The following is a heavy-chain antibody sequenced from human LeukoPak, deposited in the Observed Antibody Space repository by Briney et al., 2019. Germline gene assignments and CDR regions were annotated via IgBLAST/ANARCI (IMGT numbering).Heavy chain of an antibody. CDR2: IYYSGST. Sequence: KPSETLSLTCTVSGGSISSSSYYWGWIRQPPGKGLEWIGSIYYSGSTYYNPSLKSRVTISVDTSKNQFSLKLSSVTAADTAVYYCAKVTELYHWGQGTLVTVSS. CDR3: AKVTELYH. J-gene: IGHJ5*02. D-gene: IGHD1-26*01. CDR1: GGSISSSSYY. V-gene: IGHV4-39*01.